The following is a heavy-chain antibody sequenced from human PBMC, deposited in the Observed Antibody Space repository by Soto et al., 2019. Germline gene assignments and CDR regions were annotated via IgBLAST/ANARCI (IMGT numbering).Heavy chain of an antibody. J-gene: IGHJ4*02. V-gene: IGHV4-39*01. Sequence: SETLSLTCIVSGESISSSSYYWGWIRQPPGKGLEWIGSIYYSGRTYYNPSFKSRVTISIDTSKNQFSLKLSSVTATDTAVYYCARQRTTVVTQAYFDHWGQGTLVTVSS. CDR1: GESISSSSYY. CDR2: IYYSGRT. CDR3: ARQRTTVVTQAYFDH. D-gene: IGHD2-21*02.